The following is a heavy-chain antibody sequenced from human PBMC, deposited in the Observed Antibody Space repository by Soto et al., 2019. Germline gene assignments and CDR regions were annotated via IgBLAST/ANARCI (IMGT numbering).Heavy chain of an antibody. CDR2: IYYSGST. Sequence: QLQLQESGPGLVKPSETLSLTCTVSGGSISSSSYYWGWIRQPPGKGLEWIGSIYYSGSTYYNPSLKSRATIAVDTSKNQCSLKLSSVTAADTAVYYCARHTLYSCGWYPYNWFDPWGQGTLVTVSS. D-gene: IGHD6-19*01. V-gene: IGHV4-39*01. CDR1: GGSISSSSYY. CDR3: ARHTLYSCGWYPYNWFDP. J-gene: IGHJ5*02.